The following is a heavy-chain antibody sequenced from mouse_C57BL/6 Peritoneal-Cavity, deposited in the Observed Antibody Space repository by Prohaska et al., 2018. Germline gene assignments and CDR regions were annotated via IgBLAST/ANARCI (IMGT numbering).Heavy chain of an antibody. J-gene: IGHJ1*03. CDR3: MRYGNYWYFDV. D-gene: IGHD2-1*01. CDR2: INSDCSAX. Sequence: EVQLLETGGGLVQPGGSRGLSCEGSGFTFSGFWMSWVRQTPGKTLEWIVYINSDCSAXNYAPSIKNRFTIFRDNDKSTLYLQMSNVRSEDTATYFCMRYGNYWYFDVWGTGTTVTVSS. V-gene: IGHV11-2*01. CDR1: GFTFSGFW.